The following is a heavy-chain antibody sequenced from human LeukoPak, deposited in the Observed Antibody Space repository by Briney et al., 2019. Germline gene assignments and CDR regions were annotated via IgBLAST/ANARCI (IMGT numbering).Heavy chain of an antibody. CDR2: INHSGST. CDR3: ARHRRQEYCSSTSCYLAGGVFDY. CDR1: GGSISGYY. V-gene: IGHV4-34*01. Sequence: PSETLSLTCTVSGGSISGYYWSWIRQPPGKGLEWIGEINHSGSTNYNPSLKSRVTISVDTSKNQFSLKLSSVTAADTAVYYCARHRRQEYCSSTSCYLAGGVFDYWGQGTLVTVSS. J-gene: IGHJ4*02. D-gene: IGHD2-2*01.